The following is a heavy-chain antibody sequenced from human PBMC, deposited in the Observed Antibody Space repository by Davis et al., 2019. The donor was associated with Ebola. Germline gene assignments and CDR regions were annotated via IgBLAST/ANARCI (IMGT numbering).Heavy chain of an antibody. D-gene: IGHD5-18*01. V-gene: IGHV1-8*01. CDR1: GYTFMSYG. CDR3: ARGENEYSYGSILY. CDR2: INPNGGST. Sequence: AASVKVSCKASGYTFMSYGITWVRQAPGQGLEWMGIINPNGGSTIYAQKFQGRVTMTRNTSISTAYMELSSLRSEDTAVYYCARGENEYSYGSILYWGQGTLVTVSS. J-gene: IGHJ4*02.